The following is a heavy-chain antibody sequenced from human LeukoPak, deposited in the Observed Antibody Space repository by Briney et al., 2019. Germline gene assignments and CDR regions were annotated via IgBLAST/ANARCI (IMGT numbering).Heavy chain of an antibody. Sequence: ASVKVSCKASGYTFTGYYMHWVRQAPGQGLEWMGRINPNSGGTNYAQKFQGRVTMTRDTSISTAYMELSRLRSDDTAVYYCASGAYCGGDCFMPYYYYYYMDVWGKGTTVTVSS. CDR3: ASGAYCGGDCFMPYYYYYYMDV. D-gene: IGHD2-21*01. J-gene: IGHJ6*03. CDR2: INPNSGGT. CDR1: GYTFTGYY. V-gene: IGHV1-2*06.